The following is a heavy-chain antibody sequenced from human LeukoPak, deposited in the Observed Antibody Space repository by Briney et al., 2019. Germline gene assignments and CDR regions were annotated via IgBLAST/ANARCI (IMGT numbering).Heavy chain of an antibody. V-gene: IGHV1-18*01. CDR2: ISANNGDT. CDR3: ARDFFHGHCAGLSCFLLDY. D-gene: IGHD2-15*01. CDR1: GYTFTRYG. J-gene: IGHJ4*02. Sequence: GASVKVSCKASGYTFTRYGISWVRQAPGQGVEWMGWISANNGDTNSAQKFQGRVTMTTDTSTSTAYMELRSLRSDDTAVYYCARDFFHGHCAGLSCFLLDYWGQGSLVTVSS.